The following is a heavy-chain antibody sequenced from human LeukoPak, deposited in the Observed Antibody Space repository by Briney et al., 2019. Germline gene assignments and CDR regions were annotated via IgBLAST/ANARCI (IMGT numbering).Heavy chain of an antibody. D-gene: IGHD6-13*01. CDR3: ARWVNEQLVKSYYYYGMDV. Sequence: SETLSLTCAVYGGSFSGYYWSWIRQPPGKGLEWIGEINHSGSTNYNPSLKSRVTISVDTSKNQFSLKLSSVTAADTAVYYCARWVNEQLVKSYYYYGMDVRGQGTTVTVSS. J-gene: IGHJ6*02. CDR2: INHSGST. V-gene: IGHV4-34*01. CDR1: GGSFSGYY.